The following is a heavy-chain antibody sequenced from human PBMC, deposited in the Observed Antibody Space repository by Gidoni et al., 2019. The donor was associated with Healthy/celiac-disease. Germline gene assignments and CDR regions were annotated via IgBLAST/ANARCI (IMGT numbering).Heavy chain of an antibody. D-gene: IGHD5-18*01. Sequence: EVQLLESGGGLVQPGGSLRLSCAASGFTFSSYAMSWVRQAPGKGLEWVSAISGSGGSTYYADSVKGRFTISRDNSKNTRYLQMNSLRAEDTAVYYCAKDPFSYGYVDYWGQGTLVTVSS. CDR2: ISGSGGST. CDR1: GFTFSSYA. V-gene: IGHV3-23*01. CDR3: AKDPFSYGYVDY. J-gene: IGHJ4*02.